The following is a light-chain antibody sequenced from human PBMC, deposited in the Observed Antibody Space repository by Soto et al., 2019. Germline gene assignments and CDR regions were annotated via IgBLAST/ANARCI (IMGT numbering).Light chain of an antibody. CDR2: RDF. CDR3: QVWDSSAV. V-gene: IGLV3-9*01. Sequence: ELTQPLSVSVALGQTARITCGGNKIGSKNVQWYQQKPGQAPVLVIYRDFNRPSGIPERFSGSDSGNTATLTISRAQAGDEADYYCQVWDSSAVFGTGTKVTVL. CDR1: KIGSKN. J-gene: IGLJ1*01.